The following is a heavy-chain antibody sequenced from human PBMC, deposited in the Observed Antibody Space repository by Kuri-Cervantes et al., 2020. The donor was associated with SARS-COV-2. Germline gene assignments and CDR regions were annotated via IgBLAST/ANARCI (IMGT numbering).Heavy chain of an antibody. Sequence: GESLKISCAASGFTFSSYSMNWVRQAPGKGLEWVSYISSSSTIYYADSVKGRFTISRDTAKNSLYLQMNSLRAEDTAVYYCASAFGGAWYYVFDYWGQGTLVTVSS. CDR2: ISSSSTI. CDR3: ASAFGGAWYYVFDY. J-gene: IGHJ4*02. D-gene: IGHD2-21*02. CDR1: GFTFSSYS. V-gene: IGHV3-48*04.